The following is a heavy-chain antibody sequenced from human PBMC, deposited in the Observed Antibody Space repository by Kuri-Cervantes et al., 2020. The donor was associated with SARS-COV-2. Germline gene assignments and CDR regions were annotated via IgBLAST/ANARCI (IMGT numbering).Heavy chain of an antibody. J-gene: IGHJ5*02. CDR1: GYSISSGYY. Sequence: SQTLSLTCAVSGYSISSGYYWGWIRQPPGKGLEWIGSIYHSGSTYYNPSLKSRVTISVDTSKNQFSLELSSVTAADTAVYYCAREVTQWLTRRFDPWGQGTLVTVSS. V-gene: IGHV4-38-2*02. CDR2: IYHSGST. CDR3: AREVTQWLTRRFDP. D-gene: IGHD6-19*01.